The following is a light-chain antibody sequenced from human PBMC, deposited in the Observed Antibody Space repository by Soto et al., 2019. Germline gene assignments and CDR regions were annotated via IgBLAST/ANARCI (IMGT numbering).Light chain of an antibody. Sequence: DIQMTRSPSSLSASVGDRVSITCRASQSISSYLNWYQQKPGKAPKLLIYAASSLQSGVPSRFGGSGSATDFTLTISSLQLEDFATYYCQQSYSTPWTFGQGTKVEIK. CDR1: QSISSY. V-gene: IGKV1-39*01. CDR3: QQSYSTPWT. CDR2: AAS. J-gene: IGKJ1*01.